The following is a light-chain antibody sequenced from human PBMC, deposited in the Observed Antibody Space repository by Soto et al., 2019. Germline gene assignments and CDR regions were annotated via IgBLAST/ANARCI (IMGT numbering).Light chain of an antibody. CDR3: QKYNSAPRT. J-gene: IGKJ1*01. Sequence: DIQMTQSPSSLSASVGDRVTITCRASQGISNYLAWYQQKPGKVPKLLSYAASTLQSGVPSRFSGSGSGTDFTLPISSLQPEDVATYYCQKYNSAPRTFGQGTKVEIK. V-gene: IGKV1-27*01. CDR2: AAS. CDR1: QGISNY.